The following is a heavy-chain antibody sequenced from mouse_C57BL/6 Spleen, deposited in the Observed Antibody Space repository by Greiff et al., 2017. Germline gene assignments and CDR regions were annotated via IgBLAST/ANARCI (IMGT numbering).Heavy chain of an antibody. CDR3: ARGTAQAPYYAMDY. CDR1: GYTFTSYW. CDR2: IDPSDSYT. Sequence: VQLQQPGAELVMPGASVKLSCKASGYTFTSYWMHWVKQRPGQGLEWIGEIDPSDSYTNYNQKFKGKSTLTVDKSSSTAYMQLSSLTSEDSAVYYCARGTAQAPYYAMDYRGQGTSVTVSS. J-gene: IGHJ4*01. D-gene: IGHD3-2*02. V-gene: IGHV1-69*01.